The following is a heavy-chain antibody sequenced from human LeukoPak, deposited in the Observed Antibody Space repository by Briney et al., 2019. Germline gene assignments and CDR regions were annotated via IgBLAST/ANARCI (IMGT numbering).Heavy chain of an antibody. J-gene: IGHJ4*02. CDR3: ARGARYYYDSSGYYSDY. Sequence: ASVKVSCKASGYTFTSYDINWVRQATGQGLEWMGWMNPNSGNTGYAQKFQGRVTMTRNTSISTAYMELSSLRSEDTAVYYRARGARYYYDSSGYYSDYWGQGTLVTVSS. CDR1: GYTFTSYD. CDR2: MNPNSGNT. D-gene: IGHD3-22*01. V-gene: IGHV1-8*01.